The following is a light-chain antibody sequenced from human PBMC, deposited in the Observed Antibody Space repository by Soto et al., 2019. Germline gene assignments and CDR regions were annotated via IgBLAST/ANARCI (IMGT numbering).Light chain of an antibody. V-gene: IGKV3-20*01. CDR3: HQYGSSLWT. CDR2: GAS. CDR1: QSVSSNY. J-gene: IGKJ1*01. Sequence: EIVLTQSPGTLSLSPGERATLSCRASQSVSSNYLAWYQQKPGQAPRLLIYGASSRATGIPDRFSGSGSGTDFTLTISRLEPEDFVVYYCHQYGSSLWTFGQGTKVEIK.